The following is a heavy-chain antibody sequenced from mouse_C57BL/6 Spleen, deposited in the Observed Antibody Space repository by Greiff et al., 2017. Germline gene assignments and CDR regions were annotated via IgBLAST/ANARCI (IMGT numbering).Heavy chain of an antibody. CDR3: ARNGDEYYAMDY. J-gene: IGHJ4*01. CDR2: ISYDGSN. Sequence: EVKLQESGPGLVKPSQSLSLTCSVTGYSITSGYYWNWIRQFPGNKLEWMGYISYDGSNNYNPSLKNRISITRDTSKNQFFLKLNSVTTEDTATYYCARNGDEYYAMDYWGQGTSVTVSS. V-gene: IGHV3-6*01. CDR1: GYSITSGYY.